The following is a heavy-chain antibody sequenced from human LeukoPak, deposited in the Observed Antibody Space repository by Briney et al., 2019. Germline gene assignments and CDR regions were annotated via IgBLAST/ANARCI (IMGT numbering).Heavy chain of an antibody. V-gene: IGHV4-39*01. J-gene: IGHJ4*02. CDR1: GGSISSSSSYY. D-gene: IGHD2-21*01. Sequence: SETLSLTCTVSGGSISSSSSYYWGWVRQPPGKGLEWIGSIYLSGSTYYNPSLKSRVTIFVDTSKNQFSLKLNSVTAADTAVYYCARHHINPSFDYWGQGTLVTVSS. CDR3: ARHHINPSFDY. CDR2: IYLSGST.